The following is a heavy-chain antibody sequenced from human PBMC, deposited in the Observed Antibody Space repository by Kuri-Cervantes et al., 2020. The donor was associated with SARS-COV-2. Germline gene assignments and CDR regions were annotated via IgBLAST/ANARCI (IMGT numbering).Heavy chain of an antibody. V-gene: IGHV4-34*01. J-gene: IGHJ4*02. CDR2: INHSGST. CDR1: GGSFSNYN. Sequence: GSLRLSCAVYGGSFSNYNWNWIRQSPGKGLEWIAEINHSGSTSYNPSLKSRFTVSVDTSKNQFSLKVRSVAVADTAVYYCARPDSSGYYFDYWGQGTLVTVSS. D-gene: IGHD3-22*01. CDR3: ARPDSSGYYFDY.